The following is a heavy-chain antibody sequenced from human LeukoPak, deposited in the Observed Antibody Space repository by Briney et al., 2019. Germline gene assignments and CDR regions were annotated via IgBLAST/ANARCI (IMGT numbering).Heavy chain of an antibody. J-gene: IGHJ4*02. CDR3: ARDRGDYDYSYYFDY. CDR1: GFTFSDYY. D-gene: IGHD5-12*01. Sequence: GSLRLSCAASGFTFSDYYMSWIRQAPGKGLEWVSYISSSGSTIYYADSVKGRFTISRDNAKNSLYLQMNSLRAEDTAVYYCARDRGDYDYSYYFDYWGQGTLVTVSS. CDR2: ISSSGSTI. V-gene: IGHV3-11*01.